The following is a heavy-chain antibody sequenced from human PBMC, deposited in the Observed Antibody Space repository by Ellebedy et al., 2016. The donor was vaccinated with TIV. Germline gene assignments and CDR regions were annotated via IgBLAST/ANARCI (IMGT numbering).Heavy chain of an antibody. CDR3: ARYPTPTIAAAGPEGKTPTPSGMDV. Sequence: GESLKISCAASGLTFSSHAMSWVRQAPGKGLEWVSSISGSGGNTYYADSVKGRFTISRDNTKNSLYLQMNSLSAEDTAVYYCARYPTPTIAAAGPEGKTPTPSGMDVWGQGTTVTVSS. D-gene: IGHD6-13*01. CDR2: ISGSGGNT. J-gene: IGHJ6*02. CDR1: GLTFSSHA. V-gene: IGHV3-23*01.